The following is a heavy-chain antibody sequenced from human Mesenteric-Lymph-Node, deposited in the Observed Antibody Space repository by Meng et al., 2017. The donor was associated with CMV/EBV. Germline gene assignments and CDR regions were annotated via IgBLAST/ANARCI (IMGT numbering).Heavy chain of an antibody. CDR1: GYTFTNYG. Sequence: SCKASGYTFTNYGISWVRQATGQGLEWMGWINAYNGNTKYAQKLQGRVTMTTDTSTSTAYMEVRSLRSDDTAVYYCARSPNPYYFDYWGQGTLVTVSS. CDR2: INAYNGNT. J-gene: IGHJ4*02. CDR3: ARSPNPYYFDY. D-gene: IGHD1-14*01. V-gene: IGHV1-18*01.